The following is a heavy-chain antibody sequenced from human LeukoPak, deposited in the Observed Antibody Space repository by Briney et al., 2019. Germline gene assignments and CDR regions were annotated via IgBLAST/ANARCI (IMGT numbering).Heavy chain of an antibody. CDR1: GGTFSSYA. V-gene: IGHV1-69*13. Sequence: GASVKVSCKASGGTFSSYAISWVRQAPGQGLEWMGGIIPIFGTANYAQKFQGRVTITADESTSTAYMELSSLRSEDTAVYYCARDGRNYTSFYYYMDVWGKGTTVTISS. J-gene: IGHJ6*03. CDR2: IIPIFGTA. CDR3: ARDGRNYTSFYYYMDV. D-gene: IGHD1-7*01.